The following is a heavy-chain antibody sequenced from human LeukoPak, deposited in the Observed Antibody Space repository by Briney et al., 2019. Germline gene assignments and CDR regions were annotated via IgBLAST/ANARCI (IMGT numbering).Heavy chain of an antibody. CDR3: ARDRVVPAYLVDI. J-gene: IGHJ3*02. D-gene: IGHD2-2*01. V-gene: IGHV3-21*01. CDR1: GFTFSSYS. Sequence: GGSLRLSCAASGFTFSSYSMNWVRQAPGKGLEWVSSISSSSSYIYYADSVKGRFTISRDNAKNSLYLQMNSLRAEDTAVYYCARDRVVPAYLVDIWGQGTMVTVSS. CDR2: ISSSSSYI.